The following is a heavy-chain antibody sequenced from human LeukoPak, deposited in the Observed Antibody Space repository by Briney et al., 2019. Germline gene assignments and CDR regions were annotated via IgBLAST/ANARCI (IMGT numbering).Heavy chain of an antibody. V-gene: IGHV3-7*04. Sequence: PGGSLRLSCAASGFTFSNYWMSWVRQAPGKGLEWVANMNPDGSKKYYLDSVKGRFTISRDNAKNSLYLQTNGLRAEDAAVYYCARDYGYKLDFWGQGTLVTESS. CDR1: GFTFSNYW. J-gene: IGHJ4*02. CDR3: ARDYGYKLDF. CDR2: MNPDGSKK. D-gene: IGHD5-24*01.